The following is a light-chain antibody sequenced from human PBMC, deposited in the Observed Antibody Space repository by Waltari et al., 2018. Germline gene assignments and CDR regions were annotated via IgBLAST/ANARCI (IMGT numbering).Light chain of an antibody. Sequence: DIVMTQSPDSLAVSLGERATINCKSSQSILYSSNNKNYLAWYQQKPGQPPKLLIYWASTRESGVPDRFSGSGSGTDVTLTISSLQAEDVAVYYCQHYYSIPRTFGPGTKVDIK. CDR1: QSILYSSNNKNY. J-gene: IGKJ3*01. CDR2: WAS. V-gene: IGKV4-1*01. CDR3: QHYYSIPRT.